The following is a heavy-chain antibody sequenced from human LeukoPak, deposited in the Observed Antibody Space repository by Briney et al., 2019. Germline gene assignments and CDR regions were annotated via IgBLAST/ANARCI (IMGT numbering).Heavy chain of an antibody. Sequence: GGSLRLSCAASGFTASSNYMSWVRQAPGKGLEWVSVIYSGGSTYHADSVKGRFTISRDNSKNTLYLQMNSLRAEDTAVYYCASRSTDTAMAYWGQGTLVTVSS. CDR1: GFTASSNY. CDR3: ASRSTDTAMAY. D-gene: IGHD5-18*01. CDR2: IYSGGST. J-gene: IGHJ4*02. V-gene: IGHV3-53*01.